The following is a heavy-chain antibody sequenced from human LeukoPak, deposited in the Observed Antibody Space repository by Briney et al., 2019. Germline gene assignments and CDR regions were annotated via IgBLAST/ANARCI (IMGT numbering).Heavy chain of an antibody. CDR3: ARFNYDYDRRGWAIDF. CDR1: RLTFSNSY. J-gene: IGHJ4*02. V-gene: IGHV3-7*01. D-gene: IGHD3-22*01. CDR2: IKQDGSTK. Sequence: GGSLRHSCEVSRLTFSNSYLTWVRQAPEKGLEWLANIKQDGSTKAYSDSVKGRFTVSGDNAKNSMYLQMNSLRAEDTAVYYCARFNYDYDRRGWAIDFWGQGTLVTVSS.